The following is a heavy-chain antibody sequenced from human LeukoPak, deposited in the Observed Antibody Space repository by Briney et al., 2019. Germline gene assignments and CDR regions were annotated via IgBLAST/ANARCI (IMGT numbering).Heavy chain of an antibody. D-gene: IGHD2-15*01. CDR3: VTSARTYIGSSLDY. Sequence: GGSLRLSCAASGFTFSTYWMHWVRQDPGKGLVWVSRISSDASITSYANPVKGRFTISRDNAKNTLYLQMNSLRAEDTALYYCVTSARTYIGSSLDYWGQGTLVTVSS. CDR1: GFTFSTYW. CDR2: ISSDASIT. V-gene: IGHV3-74*01. J-gene: IGHJ4*02.